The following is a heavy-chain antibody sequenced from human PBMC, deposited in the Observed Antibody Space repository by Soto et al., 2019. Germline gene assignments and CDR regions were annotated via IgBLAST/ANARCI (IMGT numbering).Heavy chain of an antibody. D-gene: IGHD5-12*01. Sequence: EVQLLEAGGGLGQPGGSLRLSCVASGFAFSRYAMTWVRQAPGKGLEWVSTIIGSTGVTSYADSVKGRFTISRDNSKNTVYLQMNSLGDDDTAGYYCAKDFRPDTAYDLDYWGPGTLGTVSS. CDR1: GFAFSRYA. J-gene: IGHJ4*02. CDR2: IIGSTGVT. CDR3: AKDFRPDTAYDLDY. V-gene: IGHV3-23*01.